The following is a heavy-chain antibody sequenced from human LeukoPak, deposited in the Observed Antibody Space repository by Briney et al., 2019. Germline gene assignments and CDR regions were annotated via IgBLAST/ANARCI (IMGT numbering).Heavy chain of an antibody. D-gene: IGHD1-26*01. CDR2: ISSSSSYI. V-gene: IGHV3-21*01. CDR1: GFTFSSYS. J-gene: IGHJ4*02. Sequence: PGGSLRLSCAASGFTFSSYSMNWVRQAPGKGLEWVSSISSSSSYIYYADSVKGRFTISRDSSKNTLYLEMNSLRAEDTAVYYCAKRLDSGSHLGIDYWGQGTLVTVSS. CDR3: AKRLDSGSHLGIDY.